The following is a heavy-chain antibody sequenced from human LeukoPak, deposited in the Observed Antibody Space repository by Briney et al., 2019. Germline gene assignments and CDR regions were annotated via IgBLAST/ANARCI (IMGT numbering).Heavy chain of an antibody. Sequence: SETLSLTCTVSGGSISSSSYYWGWIRQPPGKGLEWIGSIYYSGSTNYNPSLKSRVTMSVDTSKNQFSLKLSSVTAADTAVYYCARIGESRYYYYYMDVWGKGTTVTVSS. CDR2: IYYSGST. V-gene: IGHV4-39*07. CDR1: GGSISSSSYY. J-gene: IGHJ6*03. CDR3: ARIGESRYYYYYMDV. D-gene: IGHD3-16*01.